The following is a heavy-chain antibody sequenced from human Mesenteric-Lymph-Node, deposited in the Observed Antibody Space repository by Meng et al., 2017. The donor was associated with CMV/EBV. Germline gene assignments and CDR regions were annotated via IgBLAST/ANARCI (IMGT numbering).Heavy chain of an antibody. CDR1: GFTFSSYW. CDR2: IKQDGSEK. V-gene: IGHV3-7*01. Sequence: GGSLRLSCAASGFTFSSYWMSWVRQAPGKGLEWVANIKQDGSEKYYVDSVKGRFTISRDNAKNSLYLQMNSLRAEDTAVYYCARAPGDIVVVPAAFYFDYWGQGTLVTVSS. D-gene: IGHD2-2*01. J-gene: IGHJ4*02. CDR3: ARAPGDIVVVPAAFYFDY.